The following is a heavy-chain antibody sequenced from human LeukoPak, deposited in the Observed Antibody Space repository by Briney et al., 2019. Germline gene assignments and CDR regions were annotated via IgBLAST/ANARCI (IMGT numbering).Heavy chain of an antibody. V-gene: IGHV1-18*01. J-gene: IGHJ4*02. CDR3: ARHSHNYDFWSGYPLDY. CDR2: ISAYNGNT. Sequence: GASVKVSCKASGYTFTSYGISWVRQAPGQGLEWMGWISAYNGNTNYAQKLRGRVTMTTDTSTSTAYMELSSLRSEDTAVYYCARHSHNYDFWSGYPLDYWGQGTLVTVSS. CDR1: GYTFTSYG. D-gene: IGHD3-3*01.